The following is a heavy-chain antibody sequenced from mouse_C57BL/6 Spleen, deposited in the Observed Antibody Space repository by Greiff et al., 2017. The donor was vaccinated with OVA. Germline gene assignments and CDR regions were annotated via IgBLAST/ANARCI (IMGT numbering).Heavy chain of an antibody. D-gene: IGHD3-2*02. Sequence: EVHLVESGGDLVKPGGSLKLSCAASGFTFSSYGMSWVRQTPDKRLEWVATISSGGSYTYYPDSVKGRFTISRDNAKNTLYLQMSSLKSEDTAMYYCARDSSGYVDYWGQGTTLTVSS. CDR2: ISSGGSYT. CDR1: GFTFSSYG. V-gene: IGHV5-6*01. CDR3: ARDSSGYVDY. J-gene: IGHJ2*01.